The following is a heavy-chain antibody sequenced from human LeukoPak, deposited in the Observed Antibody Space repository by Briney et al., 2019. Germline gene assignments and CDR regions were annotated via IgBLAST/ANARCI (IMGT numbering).Heavy chain of an antibody. Sequence: SETLSLTCTVSGGSISRYYWSWIRQPPGRGLEWIGYIYDSGSTNYNPSLKSRVTISVDTSKNQFSLKLGSGTAADPPVYYCRGHQYSSGWDSFAYWGQGTLATVSS. D-gene: IGHD6-19*01. J-gene: IGHJ4*02. CDR2: IYDSGST. V-gene: IGHV4-59*08. CDR1: GGSISRYY. CDR3: RGHQYSSGWDSFAY.